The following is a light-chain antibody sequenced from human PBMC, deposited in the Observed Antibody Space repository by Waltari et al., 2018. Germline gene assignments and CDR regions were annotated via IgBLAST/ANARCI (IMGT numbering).Light chain of an antibody. CDR1: SSDIGNYNF. Sequence: QSALTQPASVSGSPGQSITISCTGTSSDIGNYNFVSWFQPPPGKPPKLIIYDVSNRPSGVSNRFSGSWSGNTASLTISGLQAEDEADYYCNSYTTGSTLTVIFGGGTKLTVL. J-gene: IGLJ2*01. CDR3: NSYTTGSTLTVI. CDR2: DVS. V-gene: IGLV2-14*03.